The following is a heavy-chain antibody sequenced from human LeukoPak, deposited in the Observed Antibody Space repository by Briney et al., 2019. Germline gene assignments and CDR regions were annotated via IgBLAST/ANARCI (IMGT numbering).Heavy chain of an antibody. CDR2: IYYSGST. J-gene: IGHJ5*02. V-gene: IGHV4-59*01. D-gene: IGHD2-2*02. CDR1: GGSISSYY. CDR3: ARIVVPAAIPGGWFDP. Sequence: TSETLSLTCTVSGGSISSYYWSWIRQPPGKGLEWIGYIYYSGSTNYNPSLKSRVTISVDTSKNRFSLKLSSVTAADTAVYYCARIVVPAAIPGGWFDPWGQGTLVTVSS.